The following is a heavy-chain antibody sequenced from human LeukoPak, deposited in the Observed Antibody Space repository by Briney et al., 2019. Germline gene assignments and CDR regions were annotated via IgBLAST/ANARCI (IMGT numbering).Heavy chain of an antibody. CDR1: GYAFVDYA. D-gene: IGHD2-2*01. J-gene: IGHJ5*02. CDR2: INTNTGNP. Sequence: GASVKVSCKASGYAFVDYAINWVRQAPGQGLEWRGWINTNTGNPTYAQGFTGRFVFSLDTSVSTTYLQISSLKAEDTAVYYCARDPGDDFVVPGDPWGQGTLVTVSS. V-gene: IGHV7-4-1*02. CDR3: ARDPGDDFVVPGDP.